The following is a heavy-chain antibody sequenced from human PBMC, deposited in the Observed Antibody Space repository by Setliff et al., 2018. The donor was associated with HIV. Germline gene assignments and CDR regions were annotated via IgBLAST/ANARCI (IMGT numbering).Heavy chain of an antibody. D-gene: IGHD6-13*01. J-gene: IGHJ5*02. CDR1: GGSISSYY. CDR2: IYYSGNT. Sequence: KPSETLSLTCTASGGSISSYYWSWIRQPPGKGLEWIGYIYYSGNTYYIPSLKSRVTISVDTSKNHLSLRLNSVTAADTAVYYCARDFKRYNSPCRFDPWGQGTLVTVSS. CDR3: ARDFKRYNSPCRFDP. V-gene: IGHV4-59*01.